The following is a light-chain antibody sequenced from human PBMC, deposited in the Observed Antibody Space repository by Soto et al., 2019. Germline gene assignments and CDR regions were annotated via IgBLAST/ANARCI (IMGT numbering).Light chain of an antibody. CDR1: QSVSSN. Sequence: EIVMTQSPATLSVSPGERATLSCRASQSVSSNLAWYQQKPGQAPRLLIYGASTRATGVPARFSGSGSGTEFTLTISSLQSEDFAAYYCQQYHYWVSFGQGTKVEIK. J-gene: IGKJ1*01. CDR3: QQYHYWVS. CDR2: GAS. V-gene: IGKV3-15*01.